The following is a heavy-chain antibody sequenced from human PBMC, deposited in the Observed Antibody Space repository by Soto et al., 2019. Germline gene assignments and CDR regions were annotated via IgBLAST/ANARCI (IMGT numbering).Heavy chain of an antibody. CDR3: ATTEAGVTTFDY. V-gene: IGHV4-59*01. D-gene: IGHD3-10*01. CDR2: IYYSGST. J-gene: IGHJ4*02. Sequence: SETLSLTCTVSGGSISSYYWSWIRQPPGKGLEWIGYIYYSGSTNYNPSLKSRVTISVDTSKNQFSLKLSSVTAADTAVYYCATTEAGVTTFDYWGQGTLVTVSS. CDR1: GGSISSYY.